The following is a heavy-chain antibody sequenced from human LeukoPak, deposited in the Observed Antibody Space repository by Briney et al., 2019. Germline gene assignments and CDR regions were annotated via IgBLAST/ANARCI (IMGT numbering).Heavy chain of an antibody. CDR1: GFTFDDYV. Sequence: GGSLRLSCVASGFTFDDYVMHWVRQAPGKGLEWVSLISVDGDTTYYVDSVEGRFTISRDNRQSSLYLQMSGLRTEDTALYYCAKDCGGDPDYCGQGTLVTVSS. V-gene: IGHV3-43*02. J-gene: IGHJ4*02. CDR3: AKDCGGDPDY. D-gene: IGHD2-21*02. CDR2: ISVDGDTT.